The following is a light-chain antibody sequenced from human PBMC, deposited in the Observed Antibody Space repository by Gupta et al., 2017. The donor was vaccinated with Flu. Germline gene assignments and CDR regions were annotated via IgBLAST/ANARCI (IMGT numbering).Light chain of an antibody. J-gene: IGKJ1*01. CDR3: LQHNTYPWT. V-gene: IGKV1-17*01. CDR1: QDITDD. Sequence: DIQMTQSPSSLSASVGDRVTITCRASQDITDDLGWYQQKPGEAPKRLIYAASTLQSGVPSRFSGSGSGTEFTLTISSLQPEDFATYYCLQHNTYPWTFGQGPGWKSN. CDR2: AAS.